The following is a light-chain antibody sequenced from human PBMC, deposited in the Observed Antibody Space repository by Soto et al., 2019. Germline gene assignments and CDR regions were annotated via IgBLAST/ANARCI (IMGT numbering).Light chain of an antibody. J-gene: IGKJ5*01. CDR2: VTS. V-gene: IGKV3-11*01. CDR3: QQRSNWHLT. Sequence: EIVMTQSPATLSVSPGERATLSCRASQSVSSSLAWYQQKPGQSPRLLIYVTSNRATGIPARFSGSGSGTDFTLTIRSLEPEDFAVYYCQQRSNWHLTFGQGTRLEIK. CDR1: QSVSSS.